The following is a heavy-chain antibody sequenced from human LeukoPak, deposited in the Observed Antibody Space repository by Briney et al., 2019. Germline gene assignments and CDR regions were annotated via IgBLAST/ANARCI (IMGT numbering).Heavy chain of an antibody. CDR2: IYYSGSA. D-gene: IGHD1-14*01. CDR1: GGSISSYY. Sequence: SETLSLTCSVSGGSISSYYWSWIRQPPGKGLEWIGYIYYSGSANYNPSLKSRVTISVDTSKNQFSLKLTSVTAADTAVYYCARGPGSTRDYWGQGTLVTVSS. V-gene: IGHV4-59*08. CDR3: ARGPGSTRDY. J-gene: IGHJ4*02.